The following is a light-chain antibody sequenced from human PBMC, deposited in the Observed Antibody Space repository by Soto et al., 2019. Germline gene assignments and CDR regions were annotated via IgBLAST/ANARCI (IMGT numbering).Light chain of an antibody. Sequence: DIHISKSHSTLCAAVGDRVNVTCRASQSVSGWLAWYQQKPGEAPKLLIYDASALPRGVPSRFSGSGSGTEFTLTISSLQSDAFVTYYCQLYNSYSEAFGQGTKVDIK. J-gene: IGKJ1*01. CDR2: DAS. V-gene: IGKV1-5*01. CDR1: QSVSGW. CDR3: QLYNSYSEA.